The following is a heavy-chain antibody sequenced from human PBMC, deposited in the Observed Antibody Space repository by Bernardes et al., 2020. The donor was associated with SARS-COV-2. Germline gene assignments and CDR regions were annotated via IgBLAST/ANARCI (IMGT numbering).Heavy chain of an antibody. J-gene: IGHJ5*02. Sequence: ETLSLTCTVSGGSISHFSGSWIRQPPGKGLDWIGYISDSGSTNYNPSLKSRVTISVDTSKNQFSLKLRSVTPADTAVYYCVRHLIRITIFGVVNNWFDPWGQGTLVTVSS. CDR3: VRHLIRITIFGVVNNWFDP. V-gene: IGHV4-59*01. D-gene: IGHD3-3*01. CDR1: GGSISHFS. CDR2: ISDSGST.